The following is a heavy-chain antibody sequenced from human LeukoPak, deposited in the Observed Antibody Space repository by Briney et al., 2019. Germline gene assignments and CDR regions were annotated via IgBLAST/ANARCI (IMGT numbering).Heavy chain of an antibody. D-gene: IGHD6-13*01. Sequence: GGSLRLSCAASGFTFSSYSMHWVRQAPGKGLECVSSISSSSSYKYYADSVRDRFTISRDNAKNALYLKRNSVGAEDRAVYYSTREGQAGTGVDYWGQGTLVTVSS. V-gene: IGHV3-21*01. CDR3: TREGQAGTGVDY. CDR2: ISSSSSYK. CDR1: GFTFSSYS. J-gene: IGHJ4*02.